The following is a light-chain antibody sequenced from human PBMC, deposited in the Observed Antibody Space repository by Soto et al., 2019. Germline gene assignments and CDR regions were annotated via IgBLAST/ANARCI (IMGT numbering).Light chain of an antibody. CDR2: GAS. J-gene: IGKJ2*01. CDR1: PSVSSN. Sequence: EIVMTQSPATLSVSPGERATLSCRASPSVSSNLAWYQQKPGQAPRLLIYGASNRATGIPARFSGSGSGTEFTLTISSLQSEDFAVYYCQQYNNWRYTFGQGTKLEIK. V-gene: IGKV3-15*01. CDR3: QQYNNWRYT.